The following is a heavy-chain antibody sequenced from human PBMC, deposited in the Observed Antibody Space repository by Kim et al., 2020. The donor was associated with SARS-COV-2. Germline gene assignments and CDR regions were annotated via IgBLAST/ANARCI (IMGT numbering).Heavy chain of an antibody. V-gene: IGHV4-39*01. D-gene: IGHD6-19*01. CDR3: PRGRIGWEDNDAFDI. J-gene: IGHJ3*02. Sequence: SETLSLTCTVSGGSISSSSYYWGWIRQPPGKGLEWIGSIYYSGSTYYNPSLKSRVTISVDTSKNQFSLKLSSVTAADTAVYYCPRGRIGWEDNDAFDIWGQGTMVTVSS. CDR1: GGSISSSSYY. CDR2: IYYSGST.